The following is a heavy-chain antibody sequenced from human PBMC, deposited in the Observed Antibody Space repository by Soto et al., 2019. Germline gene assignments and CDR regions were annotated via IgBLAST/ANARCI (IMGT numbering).Heavy chain of an antibody. D-gene: IGHD3-10*01. Sequence: PSETLSLTCTVSGGSISSGGYYWSWIRQHPGKGLEWIGYIYYSGSTYCNPSLKSRVTISVDTSKNQFSLKLSSVTAADTAVYYCARQAGEEWFDYWGQGTLVTSPQ. J-gene: IGHJ4*02. V-gene: IGHV4-31*03. CDR1: GGSISSGGYY. CDR3: ARQAGEEWFDY. CDR2: IYYSGST.